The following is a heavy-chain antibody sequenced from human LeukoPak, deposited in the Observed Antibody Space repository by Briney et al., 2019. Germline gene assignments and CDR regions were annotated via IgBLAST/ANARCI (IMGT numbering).Heavy chain of an antibody. J-gene: IGHJ6*02. V-gene: IGHV3-30-3*01. CDR1: GFSFSSYA. CDR3: ARGGDSWSGYSYGMDV. Sequence: GRSLSLSCAASGFSFSSYAMHWVRQAPGTGLEWVAVISYDGRNEYYADSVKGRFTISRDISMHTLYLQMNSRRPEDSAVYYCARGGDSWSGYSYGMDVWGQGTTVTVSS. D-gene: IGHD3-3*01. CDR2: ISYDGRNE.